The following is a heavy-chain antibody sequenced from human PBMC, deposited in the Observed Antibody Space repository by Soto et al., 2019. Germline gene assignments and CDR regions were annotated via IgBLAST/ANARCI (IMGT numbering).Heavy chain of an antibody. CDR2: IYHSGST. CDR3: ARGKWFGDFTLAY. CDR1: GGSINTDY. J-gene: IGHJ4*02. Sequence: QVQLQESGPGLVKPSETLSLTCTVSGGSINTDYWSWIRQSPGKGLEWIGYIYHSGSTNYNPSLKSRVTMSVDNSKRHFSLKLSSVTAADTAVYYCARGKWFGDFTLAYWGPGTLVTVSS. D-gene: IGHD3-10*01. V-gene: IGHV4-59*01.